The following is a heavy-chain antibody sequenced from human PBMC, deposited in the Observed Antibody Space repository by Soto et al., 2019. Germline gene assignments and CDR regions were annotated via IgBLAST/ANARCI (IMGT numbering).Heavy chain of an antibody. D-gene: IGHD4-4*01. V-gene: IGHV4-39*01. Sequence: SETLSLTCTVSGGSISSSSYYWGWIRQPPGKGLEWIGSIYYSGSTYYNPSLKSRVTISVDTSKNQFSLKLSSVTAADTAVYYCARHGHSNYLLSFYMDVWGKGTTVTVSS. CDR2: IYYSGST. CDR1: GGSISSSSYY. J-gene: IGHJ6*03. CDR3: ARHGHSNYLLSFYMDV.